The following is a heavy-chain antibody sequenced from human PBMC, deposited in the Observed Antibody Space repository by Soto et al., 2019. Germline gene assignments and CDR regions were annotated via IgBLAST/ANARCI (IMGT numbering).Heavy chain of an antibody. V-gene: IGHV3-73*01. CDR2: IRSKPNNYAT. CDR3: AKDQGPRAVAGVMSYFDY. Sequence: GGSLRLSCAASGFTFSGSAMHWVRQASGKGLEWVGRIRSKPNNYATAYGASVKGRFTISRDDSKNTAYLQMNSLRAEDTAVYYCAKDQGPRAVAGVMSYFDYWGQGT. CDR1: GFTFSGSA. J-gene: IGHJ4*02. D-gene: IGHD6-19*01.